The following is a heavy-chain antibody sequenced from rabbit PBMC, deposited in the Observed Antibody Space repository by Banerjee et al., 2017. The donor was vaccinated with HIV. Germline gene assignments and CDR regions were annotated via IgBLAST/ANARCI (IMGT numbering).Heavy chain of an antibody. Sequence: QEQLEESGGGLVQPEGSLTLTCKASGFDFSSNAMCWVRQAPGKGPEWIACINTSSGNTVYATWAKGRFTISRTSSTTVALQMTSLTAADTATYFCARDLAGVIGWNFNLWGPGTLVPVS. V-gene: IGHV1S45*01. D-gene: IGHD4-1*01. CDR3: ARDLAGVIGWNFNL. CDR2: INTSSGNT. J-gene: IGHJ4*01. CDR1: GFDFSSNA.